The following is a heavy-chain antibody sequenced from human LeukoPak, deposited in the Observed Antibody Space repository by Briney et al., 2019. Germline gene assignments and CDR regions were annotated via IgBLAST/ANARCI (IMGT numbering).Heavy chain of an antibody. Sequence: PSETLSLTCTVSGGSISSSSYYWGWIRQPPGKGLEWIGSIHYSGSSYYKPSLTSRVTISVDTSKNQFSLKLSSVTAADTAVYYCATNYDILTGSPLWGQGTLVTVSS. CDR3: ATNYDILTGSPL. CDR2: IHYSGSS. V-gene: IGHV4-39*07. D-gene: IGHD3-9*01. J-gene: IGHJ4*02. CDR1: GGSISSSSYY.